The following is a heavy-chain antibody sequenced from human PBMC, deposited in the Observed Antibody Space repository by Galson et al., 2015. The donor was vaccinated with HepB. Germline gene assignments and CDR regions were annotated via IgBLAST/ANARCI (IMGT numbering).Heavy chain of an antibody. D-gene: IGHD6-19*01. CDR3: AKDSGEGAVAVPFDY. V-gene: IGHV3-30*18. Sequence: SLRLSCAASGFTFSSYGMHWVRQAPGKGLEWVAVISYDGSNKYYADSVKGRFTISRDNSKNTLYLQMSSLRAEDTAVYYCAKDSGEGAVAVPFDYWGQGTLVTVSS. CDR2: ISYDGSNK. CDR1: GFTFSSYG. J-gene: IGHJ4*02.